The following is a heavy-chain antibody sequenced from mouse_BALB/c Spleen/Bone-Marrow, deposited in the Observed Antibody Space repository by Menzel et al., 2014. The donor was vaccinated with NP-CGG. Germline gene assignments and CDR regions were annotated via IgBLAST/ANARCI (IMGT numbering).Heavy chain of an antibody. V-gene: IGHV5-9-3*01. CDR3: ARRADLRASMDY. Sequence: EVKLVESGGGLVKPGGSLKLSCTTSGFTFSSYAKSWVRQTPEKRLEWVAVISSGGSDTYYPDSVKGRFTVSRDNAKNTLYLQMSSLRSEDTALYYCARRADLRASMDYWGQGTSVTVSS. CDR2: ISSGGSDT. CDR1: GFTFSSYA. D-gene: IGHD3-2*02. J-gene: IGHJ4*01.